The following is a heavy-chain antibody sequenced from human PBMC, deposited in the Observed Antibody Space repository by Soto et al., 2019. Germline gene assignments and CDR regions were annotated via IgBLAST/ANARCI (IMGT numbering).Heavy chain of an antibody. CDR1: GFTFSSYW. V-gene: IGHV3-7*05. CDR3: ARDAVVAITTFWYFDL. Sequence: EVQLVESGGGLVQPGGSLRLSCAASGFTFSSYWMSWVRQAPGKGLEWVANIKQDGSEKSYVDSVKGRFTISRDNAKNSLYLQMNSLRAEDTAVYYCARDAVVAITTFWYFDLWGRGTLVTVSS. D-gene: IGHD3-22*01. J-gene: IGHJ2*01. CDR2: IKQDGSEK.